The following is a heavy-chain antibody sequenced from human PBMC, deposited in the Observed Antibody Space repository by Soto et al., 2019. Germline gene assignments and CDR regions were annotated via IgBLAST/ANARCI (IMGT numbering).Heavy chain of an antibody. CDR1: GYTFTSYG. D-gene: IGHD3-9*01. Sequence: ASVKVSCKASGYTFTSYGISCVRQAPGQGLEWMGWISAYNGNTNYAQKLQGRVTMTTDTSTSTAYMELRSLRSDDTAVYYCARGHYDILTGPPYYFDYWGQGTLVTVSS. J-gene: IGHJ4*02. V-gene: IGHV1-18*01. CDR3: ARGHYDILTGPPYYFDY. CDR2: ISAYNGNT.